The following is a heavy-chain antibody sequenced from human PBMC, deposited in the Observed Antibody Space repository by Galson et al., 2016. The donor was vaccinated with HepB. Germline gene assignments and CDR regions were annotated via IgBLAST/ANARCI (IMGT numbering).Heavy chain of an antibody. CDR1: GVSISISSYS. J-gene: IGHJ5*02. Sequence: SETLSLTCTVSGVSISISSYSWAWIRQPPGKGLEWIGNIYYSGSTYYNPSLNSRVTISADTSKNQFSLKLSSLTAADTAVYYCARQGLTSTWGQGTLVTVSS. V-gene: IGHV4-39*01. D-gene: IGHD3-10*01. CDR2: IYYSGST. CDR3: ARQGLTST.